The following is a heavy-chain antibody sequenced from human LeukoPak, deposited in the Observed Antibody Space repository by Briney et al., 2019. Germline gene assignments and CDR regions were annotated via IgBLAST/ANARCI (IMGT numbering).Heavy chain of an antibody. Sequence: GGSLRLSCAASGFTFSSCSMNWVRQAPGKGLEWVSYISTGSGSSMHYADSVKGRFSISRDNAKNSLYLHMHSLRDEDTAVYHCARDDSWAFDIWGQGAMVTVSS. J-gene: IGHJ3*02. D-gene: IGHD2-15*01. V-gene: IGHV3-48*02. CDR3: ARDDSWAFDI. CDR2: ISTGSGSSM. CDR1: GFTFSSCS.